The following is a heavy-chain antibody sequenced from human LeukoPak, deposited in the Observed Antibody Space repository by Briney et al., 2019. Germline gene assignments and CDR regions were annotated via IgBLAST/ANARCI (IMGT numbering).Heavy chain of an antibody. Sequence: GGSLRLSCAASGFTFSSYAMNWVRQTPEKGLEWVSGLSGSGGATYYADSVKGRFTISRDNSQNTLYPQMNSLGAEDTAVYYCASQRASNTHYWGQGTLVTVSS. V-gene: IGHV3-23*01. J-gene: IGHJ4*02. CDR3: ASQRASNTHY. CDR2: LSGSGGAT. CDR1: GFTFSSYA. D-gene: IGHD4-4*01.